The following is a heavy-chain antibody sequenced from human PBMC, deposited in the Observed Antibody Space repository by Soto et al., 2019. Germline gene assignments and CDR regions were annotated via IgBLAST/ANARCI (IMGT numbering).Heavy chain of an antibody. D-gene: IGHD3-16*02. CDR2: INPNSGGT. Sequence: ASVKVSCKASGYTFTGYYMHWVRQAPGQGLEWMGWINPNSGGTNYAQKFQGWVTMTRDTSISTAYMELSRLRSDDTAVYYCARGEMITFGGVIVIHNYYYGMDVWGQGTTVTVSS. CDR3: ARGEMITFGGVIVIHNYYYGMDV. J-gene: IGHJ6*02. V-gene: IGHV1-2*04. CDR1: GYTFTGYY.